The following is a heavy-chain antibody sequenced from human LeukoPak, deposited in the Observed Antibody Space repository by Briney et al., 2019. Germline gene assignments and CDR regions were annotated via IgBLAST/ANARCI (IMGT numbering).Heavy chain of an antibody. CDR2: IYYSGST. CDR3: ARGFRGDNFDC. Sequence: PSETLSLTCTVSGGSISSSSYYWGWIRQPPGKGLEWIGSIYYSGSTYYNPSLKSRVTISVDTSKNQFSLKLSSVTAADTAVYFCARGFRGDNFDCWGQGTLVTVSS. V-gene: IGHV4-39*07. CDR1: GGSISSSSYY. J-gene: IGHJ4*02. D-gene: IGHD7-27*01.